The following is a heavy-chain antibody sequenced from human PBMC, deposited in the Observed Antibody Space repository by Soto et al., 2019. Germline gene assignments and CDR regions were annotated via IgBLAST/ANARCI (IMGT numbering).Heavy chain of an antibody. D-gene: IGHD6-13*01. V-gene: IGHV1-69*06. J-gene: IGHJ4*02. CDR1: GGTFSSSP. Sequence: VQSGAEVKKLGPSVKVSCKASGGTFSSSPFSGVRQAPGQGLEWMGGIIPLLATPNYAQKFQGRVTITADKSTSTAYMELSSLRSEDTAVYFCAGGRGASAVYYFDYWGQETLVTVSS. CDR2: IIPLLATP. CDR3: AGGRGASAVYYFDY.